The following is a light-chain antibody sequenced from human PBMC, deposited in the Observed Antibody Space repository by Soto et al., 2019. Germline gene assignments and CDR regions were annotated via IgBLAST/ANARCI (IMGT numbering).Light chain of an antibody. CDR3: QQRSNLPLT. Sequence: EIVLTQSPATLSLSPGERATLSCRASQSVSSYLAWYQQKPGQAPRLLIYDASNRATGISARFSGSGSGTDFTLTISSLEPEDFAVYYCQQRSNLPLTFGGGTKVEIK. CDR2: DAS. CDR1: QSVSSY. J-gene: IGKJ4*01. V-gene: IGKV3-11*01.